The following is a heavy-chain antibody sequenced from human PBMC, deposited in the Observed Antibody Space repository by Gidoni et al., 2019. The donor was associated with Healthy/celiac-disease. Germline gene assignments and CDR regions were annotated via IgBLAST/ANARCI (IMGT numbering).Heavy chain of an antibody. CDR3: AREVVPAAMDV. CDR2: ISSSSNYI. Sequence: EVQLVESGGGLVKPGGSLRLSCAASGFTFSSDTMNWVRQAPGKGPEWVSSISSSSNYIYYGDSVKGRFTISRDNAKNSLYLQMNSLRVEDTAVYYCAREVVPAAMDVWGQGTTVTVSS. J-gene: IGHJ6*02. CDR1: GFTFSSDT. V-gene: IGHV3-21*06. D-gene: IGHD2-2*01.